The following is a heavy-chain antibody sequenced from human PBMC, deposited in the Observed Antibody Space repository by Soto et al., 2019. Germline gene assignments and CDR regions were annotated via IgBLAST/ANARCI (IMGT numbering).Heavy chain of an antibody. V-gene: IGHV3-23*01. CDR3: ARDGAYSSGWYPADY. CDR2: ISGSGGNT. J-gene: IGHJ4*02. Sequence: PGGSLRLSCVASGFTFSSYAMNWVRQAPGKGLEWVSGISGSGGNTDSADSVKGRFTISRDNSKNTLYLQMNSLRAEDTAVYYCARDGAYSSGWYPADYWGQGTLVTVSS. D-gene: IGHD6-19*01. CDR1: GFTFSSYA.